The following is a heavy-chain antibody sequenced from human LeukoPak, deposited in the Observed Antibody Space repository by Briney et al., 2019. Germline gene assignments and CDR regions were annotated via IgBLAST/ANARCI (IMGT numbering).Heavy chain of an antibody. V-gene: IGHV3-30*18. CDR1: GFTFSSYG. J-gene: IGHJ6*04. CDR2: ISYDGSNK. D-gene: IGHD2-15*01. Sequence: GGSLRLSCAASGFTFSSYGMDWVRKAPGKGLEWVAVISYDGSNKYYADSVKGRFTIFRDNSKNTLYLQMNSLRAEDTAVYYCAKDIDCSGGSCYTWGYYGMDVWGKGTTVTVSS. CDR3: AKDIDCSGGSCYTWGYYGMDV.